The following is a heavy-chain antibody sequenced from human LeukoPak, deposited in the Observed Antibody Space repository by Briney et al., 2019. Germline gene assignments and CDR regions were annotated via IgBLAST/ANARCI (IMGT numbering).Heavy chain of an antibody. CDR2: INHNGNVN. D-gene: IGHD3-16*01. V-gene: IGHV3-7*03. CDR1: GFAFSSYA. CDR3: ARGGGLDV. J-gene: IGHJ6*02. Sequence: GGSLRLSCAASGFAFSSYAMHWVRQAPGKGLEWVASINHNGNVNYYVDSVKGRFTISRDNAKNSLYLQMSNLRAEDTAVYFCARGGGLDVWGQGATVTVSS.